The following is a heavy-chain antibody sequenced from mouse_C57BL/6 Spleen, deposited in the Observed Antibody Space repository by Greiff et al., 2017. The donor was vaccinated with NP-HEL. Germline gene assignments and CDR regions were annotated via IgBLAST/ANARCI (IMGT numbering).Heavy chain of an antibody. CDR2: ISSGSSTI. J-gene: IGHJ2*01. CDR1: GFTFSDYG. D-gene: IGHD1-1*01. CDR3: ARHYYGSSYSYYFDY. V-gene: IGHV5-17*01. Sequence: EVQLVESGGGLVKPGGSLKLSCAASGFTFSDYGMHWVRQAPEKGLEWVAYISSGSSTIYYADTVKGRFTISRDNAKNTLFLQMTSLRSEDTAMYYCARHYYGSSYSYYFDYWGQGTTLTVSS.